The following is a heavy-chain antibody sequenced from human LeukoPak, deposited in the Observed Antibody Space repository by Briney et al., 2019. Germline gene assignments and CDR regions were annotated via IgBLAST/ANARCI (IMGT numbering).Heavy chain of an antibody. J-gene: IGHJ6*03. V-gene: IGHV4-59*12. D-gene: IGHD3-10*01. Sequence: SETLSLTCAVYGGSFSGFYWSWIRQPPGKGLEWIGYIYSSGSTNYNPSLKSRVTMSVDTSKNQFSLKVSSVTAADTAVYYCARVFDSGSQAYFYYMDVWGKGTTVTIFS. CDR3: ARVFDSGSQAYFYYMDV. CDR1: GGSFSGFY. CDR2: IYSSGST.